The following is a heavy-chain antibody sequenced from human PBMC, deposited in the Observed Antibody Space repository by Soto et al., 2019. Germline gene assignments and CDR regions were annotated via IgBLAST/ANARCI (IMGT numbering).Heavy chain of an antibody. Sequence: ASVKVSCKASGYTFTSYAMHWVRQAPGQRLEWMGWINAGNGNTKYSQKFQGRFTISRDNSKNTLYLQMNSLRSEDTAVYYCARVLESHFDYWGQGTLVTVSS. CDR1: GYTFTSYA. J-gene: IGHJ4*02. CDR3: ARVLESHFDY. V-gene: IGHV1-3*01. CDR2: INAGNGNT.